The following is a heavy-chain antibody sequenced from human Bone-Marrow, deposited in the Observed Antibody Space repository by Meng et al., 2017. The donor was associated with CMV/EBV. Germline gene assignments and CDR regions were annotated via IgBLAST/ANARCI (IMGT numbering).Heavy chain of an antibody. V-gene: IGHV4-4*02. Sequence: QVQLQESGPGLVKPSGTLSLTCAVSGGSISSNNWWSWVSQPPGKGLEWIGEIYHSGSTNYNPSLESRVTISVDKSKNQLSLKLNSVTAADTAVYYCARDLGTVAPGYWGQGTLVTVSS. CDR1: GGSISSNNW. CDR2: IYHSGST. CDR3: ARDLGTVAPGY. D-gene: IGHD4-23*01. J-gene: IGHJ4*02.